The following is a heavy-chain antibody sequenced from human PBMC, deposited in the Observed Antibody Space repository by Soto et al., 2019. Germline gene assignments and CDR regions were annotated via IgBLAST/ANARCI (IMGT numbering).Heavy chain of an antibody. CDR2: INHSGST. Sequence: SETLSLTCAVYGGSFSGYYWSWIRQPPGKGLEWIGEINHSGSTNYNPSLKSRVTISVDTSKNQFSLKLSPVTAADTAVYYCARGPSAVVVVPAADADDYWGQGTLVTVS. CDR1: GGSFSGYY. V-gene: IGHV4-34*01. CDR3: ARGPSAVVVVPAADADDY. D-gene: IGHD2-2*01. J-gene: IGHJ4*02.